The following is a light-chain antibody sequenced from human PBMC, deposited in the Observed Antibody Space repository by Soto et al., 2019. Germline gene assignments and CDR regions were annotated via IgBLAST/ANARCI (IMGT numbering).Light chain of an antibody. CDR1: QSVNHN. J-gene: IGKJ1*01. CDR2: DKS. Sequence: GMTQSPDTLSASPGERVSLYCRASQSVNHNLAWYLQKPGQAPRLLIYDKSSRAPGVPARFSGSGTGTDFTLTISRLEPEDFAVYYCHQYGSLPRTFGQGTKVDI. CDR3: HQYGSLPRT. V-gene: IGKV3-15*01.